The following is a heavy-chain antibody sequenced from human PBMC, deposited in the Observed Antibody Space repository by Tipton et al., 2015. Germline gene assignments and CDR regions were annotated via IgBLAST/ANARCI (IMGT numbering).Heavy chain of an antibody. J-gene: IGHJ4*02. D-gene: IGHD1-26*01. Sequence: GSLRLSCAASGFTFSSYSMNWVRQAPGKGLEWVSSISSRSTYIYYADSVKGRFTISRENAKNSLYLQIHSLRAEDTAVFYCARAPEWELRGYFDYWGQGTLVTVSS. V-gene: IGHV3-21*01. CDR2: ISSRSTYI. CDR1: GFTFSSYS. CDR3: ARAPEWELRGYFDY.